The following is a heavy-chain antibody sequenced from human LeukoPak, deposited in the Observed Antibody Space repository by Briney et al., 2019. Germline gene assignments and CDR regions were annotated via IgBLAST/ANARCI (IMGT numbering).Heavy chain of an antibody. Sequence: PGGSLRLSCAASGFTFSSYEMNWVRQAPGKGLEWVSAISGSGGSTYYADSVKGRFTISRDNSKNTLYLQMNSLRAEDTAVYYCATTIAALVYWGQGTLVTVSS. J-gene: IGHJ4*02. CDR3: ATTIAALVY. CDR1: GFTFSSYE. V-gene: IGHV3-23*01. D-gene: IGHD6-6*01. CDR2: ISGSGGST.